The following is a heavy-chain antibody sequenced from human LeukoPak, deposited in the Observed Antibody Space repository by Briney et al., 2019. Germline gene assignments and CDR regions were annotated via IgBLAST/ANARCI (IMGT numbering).Heavy chain of an antibody. V-gene: IGHV1-18*01. J-gene: IGHJ2*01. CDR2: ISAHNGNT. CDR1: GYTFTTHG. Sequence: ASVEVSCKASGYTFTTHGIAWVRQAPGQGLEWMGWISAHNGNTNYAQSLQGRVTMTTDTSTNTAYMELRSPRSDDTAVYYCARDGYFDLWGRGTLVTVSS. CDR3: ARDGYFDL.